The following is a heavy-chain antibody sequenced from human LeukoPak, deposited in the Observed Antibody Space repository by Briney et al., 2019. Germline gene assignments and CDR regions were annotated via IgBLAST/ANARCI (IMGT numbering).Heavy chain of an antibody. CDR1: GFTFSSYS. V-gene: IGHV3-48*01. CDR3: ARGRAAARIGGFDY. Sequence: GGSLRLSCAASGFTFSSYSMNWVRQAPGKGLEWVSYISSSSSAIYYADSVKGRFTISRDNGKNSLYLQMNSLRAEDTAVYYCARGRAAARIGGFDYWGQGSLVTVSS. CDR2: ISSSSSAI. D-gene: IGHD6-13*01. J-gene: IGHJ4*02.